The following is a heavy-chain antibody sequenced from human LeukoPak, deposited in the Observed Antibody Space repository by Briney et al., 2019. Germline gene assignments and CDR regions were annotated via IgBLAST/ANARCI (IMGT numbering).Heavy chain of an antibody. D-gene: IGHD5-24*01. J-gene: IGHJ4*02. CDR2: ISGSGDVT. CDR1: GFTFSSDA. V-gene: IGHV3-23*01. Sequence: PGGSLRLSCAASGFTFSSDAMTWVRQALGMGLEWVSVISGSGDVTSYADSVRGRFTISRDNSKNTLYLQMSSLRAEDTAVYYCAKGGRKDAYIYWGQGTLVTVSS. CDR3: AKGGRKDAYIY.